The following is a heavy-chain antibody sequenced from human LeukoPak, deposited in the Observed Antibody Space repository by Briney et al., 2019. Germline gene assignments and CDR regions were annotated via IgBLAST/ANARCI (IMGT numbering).Heavy chain of an antibody. D-gene: IGHD2-21*02. CDR2: ISAYNGNT. J-gene: IGHJ3*01. Sequence: ASVKVSRKASGYTFTSYGFNWVRQAPGQGLEWMGWISAYNGNTNYAQKFQGRVTMTSDTFTSTAYMELRSLRSDDTAVYSCARGPYCGGDCASSDSFDVWGQGTMVSVSS. V-gene: IGHV1-18*01. CDR3: ARGPYCGGDCASSDSFDV. CDR1: GYTFTSYG.